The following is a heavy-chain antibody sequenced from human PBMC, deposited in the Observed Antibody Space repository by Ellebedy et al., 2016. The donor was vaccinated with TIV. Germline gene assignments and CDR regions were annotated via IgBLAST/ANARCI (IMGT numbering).Heavy chain of an antibody. CDR2: INSDGSST. J-gene: IGHJ4*02. V-gene: IGHV3-74*01. CDR1: GFTFSGYW. Sequence: GESLKISCAASGFTFSGYWMHWVRQAPGKGLVWVSRINSDGSSTNFADSVKGRFTVSRDNAKNTLYLQMNSLRAEDTAVYYCALFYYDTSGYKDRFGYWGQGTLVTVSS. D-gene: IGHD3-22*01. CDR3: ALFYYDTSGYKDRFGY.